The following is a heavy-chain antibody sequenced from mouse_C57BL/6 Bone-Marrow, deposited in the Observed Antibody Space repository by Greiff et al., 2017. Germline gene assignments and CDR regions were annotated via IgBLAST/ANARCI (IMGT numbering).Heavy chain of an antibody. Sequence: VQLQQSGAELVKPGASVKMSCKASGYTFTTYPIEWMKQNHGKSLEWIGNFHPYNDDTKYNEKFKGKATLTVDKSSSTVYLELSRLTSDDSAVYYCARGNYIYYYAMDYWGQGTSVTVSS. CDR3: ARGNYIYYYAMDY. CDR2: FHPYNDDT. CDR1: GYTFTTYP. D-gene: IGHD2-1*01. V-gene: IGHV1-47*01. J-gene: IGHJ4*01.